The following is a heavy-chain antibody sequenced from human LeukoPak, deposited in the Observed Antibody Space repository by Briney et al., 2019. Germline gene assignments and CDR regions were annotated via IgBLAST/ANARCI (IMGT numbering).Heavy chain of an antibody. CDR3: ARGRRGYIYGRDNLDY. CDR2: INHSGST. V-gene: IGHV4-34*01. J-gene: IGHJ4*02. Sequence: SETLSLTCAVYGGSFSGYYWSWIRQPAGKGLWWIGEINHSGSTNYNPSLKTRVTISVDTSKNQFSLKLSSVTAADTAVYYCARGRRGYIYGRDNLDYWGQGTLVTVSS. CDR1: GGSFSGYY. D-gene: IGHD5-18*01.